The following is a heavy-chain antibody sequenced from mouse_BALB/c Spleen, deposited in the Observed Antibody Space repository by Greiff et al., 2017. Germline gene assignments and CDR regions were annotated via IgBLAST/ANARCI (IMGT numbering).Heavy chain of an antibody. CDR1: GDSITSGY. Sequence: EVQLQQSGPSLVKPSQTLSLTCSVTGDSITSGYWNWIRKFPGNKLEYMGYISYSGSTYYNPSLKSRISITRDTSKNQYYLQLNSVTTEDTATYYCARGDYGNSDYYAMDYWGQGTSVTVSS. J-gene: IGHJ4*01. CDR3: ARGDYGNSDYYAMDY. CDR2: ISYSGST. V-gene: IGHV3-8*02. D-gene: IGHD2-1*01.